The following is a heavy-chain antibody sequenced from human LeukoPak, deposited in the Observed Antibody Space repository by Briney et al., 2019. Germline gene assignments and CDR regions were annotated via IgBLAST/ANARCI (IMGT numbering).Heavy chain of an antibody. Sequence: GGSLRLSCAASGFTFSSYAMSWVRQAPGKGLEWVSAISGSGGSTYYADSVKGRFTISRDNSKNTLYLQMNSLRAEDTAVYYCAKVRPKTFYGSRSPYFDYWGQGTLVTVSS. J-gene: IGHJ4*02. V-gene: IGHV3-23*01. CDR3: AKVRPKTFYGSRSPYFDY. D-gene: IGHD3-10*01. CDR1: GFTFSSYA. CDR2: ISGSGGST.